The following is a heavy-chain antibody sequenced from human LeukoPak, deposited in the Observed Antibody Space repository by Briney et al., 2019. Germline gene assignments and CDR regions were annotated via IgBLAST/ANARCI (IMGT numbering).Heavy chain of an antibody. J-gene: IGHJ4*02. D-gene: IGHD6-6*01. CDR2: TYYRSKWYN. CDR3: ARDQGSSSGSFDY. V-gene: IGHV6-1*01. CDR1: GDXXXSNSAA. Sequence: SGDXXXSNSAAWNWIRQSPSRGLEWLGRTYYRSKWYNDYAVSVKSRITINPDTSKNQFSLQLNSVTPEDTAVYYCARDQGSSSGSFDYWGQGTLVTVSS.